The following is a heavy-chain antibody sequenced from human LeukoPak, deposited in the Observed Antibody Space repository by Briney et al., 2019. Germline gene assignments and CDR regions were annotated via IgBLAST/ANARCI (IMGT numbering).Heavy chain of an antibody. CDR3: ARDPNYYGSGSWFDY. J-gene: IGHJ4*02. CDR1: GYTFTGYY. CDR2: INPNSGGT. Sequence: GSSVKVSCKASGYTFTGYYMHWVRQAPGQGLEWMGWINPNSGGTNYAQKFQGRVTMTRDTSISTAYMELSRLRSDDTAVYYCARDPNYYGSGSWFDYWGQGTLVTVSS. D-gene: IGHD3-10*01. V-gene: IGHV1-2*02.